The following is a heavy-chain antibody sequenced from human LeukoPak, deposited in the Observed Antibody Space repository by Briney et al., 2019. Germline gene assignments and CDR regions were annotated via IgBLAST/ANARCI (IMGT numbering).Heavy chain of an antibody. D-gene: IGHD4-17*01. CDR1: GGSISSYY. V-gene: IGHV4-59*01. CDR3: ARMYDYGDYMGVVDY. Sequence: PSETLSLTCTVSGGSISSYYWSWIRQPPGKGLEWIGYIYYSGSTNYNPSLKSRVTISVDTSKNQFSLKLSSVTAADTAVYYCARMYDYGDYMGVVDYWGQGTLVTVSS. J-gene: IGHJ4*02. CDR2: IYYSGST.